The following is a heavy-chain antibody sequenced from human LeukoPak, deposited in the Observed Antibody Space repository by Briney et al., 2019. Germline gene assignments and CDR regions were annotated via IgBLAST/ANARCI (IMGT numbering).Heavy chain of an antibody. J-gene: IGHJ4*02. CDR2: ISSSSTI. Sequence: GGSLRLSCAASGFTFSSYSMNWVRQAPGKGLEWVSYISSSSTIYYADSVKGRFTISRDNAKISLYLQMNSLRDEDTAVYYCARSMTTVAYFDYWGQGTLVTVSS. CDR3: ARSMTTVAYFDY. CDR1: GFTFSSYS. V-gene: IGHV3-48*02. D-gene: IGHD4-23*01.